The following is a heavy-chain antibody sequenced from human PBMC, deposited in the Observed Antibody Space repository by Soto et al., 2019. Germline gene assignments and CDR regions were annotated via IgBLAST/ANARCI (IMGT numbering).Heavy chain of an antibody. V-gene: IGHV4-4*07. CDR1: GGSINRYW. CDR2: VYSSGTT. Sequence: QVQLQESGPGLVKPSETLSLTCSVSGGSINRYWWSWIRQPAGKGLEWIGRVYSSGTTDYNPSLNRRATMSVETSKNQFSLKLSSVTAADTAVYYCARDIGSFDYGEGYWGQGIQVTVSS. D-gene: IGHD3-10*01. CDR3: ARDIGSFDYGEGY. J-gene: IGHJ4*02.